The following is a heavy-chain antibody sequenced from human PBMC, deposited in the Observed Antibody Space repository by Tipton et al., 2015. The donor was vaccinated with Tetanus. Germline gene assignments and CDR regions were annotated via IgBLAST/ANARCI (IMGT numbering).Heavy chain of an antibody. D-gene: IGHD2-2*01. Sequence: TLSLTCSLSGGSTSNSEYYWAWIRQPPGKGLEWIGSVFDSGTSYYNPSLKSRVTISVDTSKNHFSLRLSSVTVAETAVYYCAEGRRFCSSNSCHEYYFDSWGRGTLVTVSS. CDR2: VFDSGTS. V-gene: IGHV4-39*02. CDR1: GGSTSNSEYY. CDR3: AEGRRFCSSNSCHEYYFDS. J-gene: IGHJ4*02.